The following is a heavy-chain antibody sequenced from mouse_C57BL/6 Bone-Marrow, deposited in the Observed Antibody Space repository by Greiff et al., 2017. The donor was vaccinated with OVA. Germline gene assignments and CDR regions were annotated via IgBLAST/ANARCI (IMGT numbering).Heavy chain of an antibody. J-gene: IGHJ4*01. CDR3: ARSRDYCSSPITEAMDY. V-gene: IGHV1-9*01. D-gene: IGHD1-1*01. Sequence: VQLQQSGAELMKPGASVKLSCKATGYTFTGYWIEWVKQRPGHGLEWIGEILPGSGSTNYNEKFKGKATLTADTSSNTAYMQLSSLTTEDSAIYYCARSRDYCSSPITEAMDYWGQGTSVTVSS. CDR1: GYTFTGYW. CDR2: ILPGSGST.